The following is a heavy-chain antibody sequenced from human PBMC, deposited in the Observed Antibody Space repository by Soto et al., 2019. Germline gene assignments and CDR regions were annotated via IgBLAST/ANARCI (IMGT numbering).Heavy chain of an antibody. Sequence: ASVKVSGKASGYTFTSYGISWVRQAPGQGLEWMGWISAYNGNTNYAQKLQGRVTMTTDTSTSTAYMELRSLRSDDTAVYYCARFFELWSHDAFDIWGQGTMVTVSS. J-gene: IGHJ3*02. CDR3: ARFFELWSHDAFDI. D-gene: IGHD5-18*01. V-gene: IGHV1-18*04. CDR1: GYTFTSYG. CDR2: ISAYNGNT.